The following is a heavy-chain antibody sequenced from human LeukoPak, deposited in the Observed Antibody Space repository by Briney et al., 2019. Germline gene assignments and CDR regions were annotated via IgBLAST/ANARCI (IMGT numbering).Heavy chain of an antibody. CDR1: SGSINSRSYY. CDR3: ARGGAVVVVATNQGPFDY. CDR2: IYYTGSA. D-gene: IGHD2-15*01. Sequence: SETLSLTCTVSSGSINSRSYYWGWIRQPPGKGLQWIGSIYYTGSAYQNPSLKSRVTISVDTSKNQFSLKLTSVTAADTAEYYCARGGAVVVVATNQGPFDYWGQGTLVTVSS. J-gene: IGHJ4*02. V-gene: IGHV4-39*01.